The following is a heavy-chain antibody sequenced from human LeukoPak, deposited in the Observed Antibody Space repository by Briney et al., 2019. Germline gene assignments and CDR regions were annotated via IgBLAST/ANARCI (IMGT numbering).Heavy chain of an antibody. CDR2: IASRPAGGAT. Sequence: AGGSRGLSCAALGFTLTYAWLNWVRQAPGGGREWVGRIASRPAGGATDYADSVRGRFSISRDDSKNTLYLQMNSLKTEDTAVYYCTTEGQQMESSGFDYWGQGTPVTVSS. D-gene: IGHD3-10*01. CDR3: TTEGQQMESSGFDY. J-gene: IGHJ4*02. CDR1: GFTLTYAW. V-gene: IGHV3-15*07.